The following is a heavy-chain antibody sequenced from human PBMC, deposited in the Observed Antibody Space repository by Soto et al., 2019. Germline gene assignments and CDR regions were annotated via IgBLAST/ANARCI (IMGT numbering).Heavy chain of an antibody. J-gene: IGHJ6*02. CDR2: IHNTGDT. D-gene: IGHD3-3*01. V-gene: IGHV4-59*01. CDR3: ARSYPNTIFGVVPSRGLDV. Sequence: PSETVSLTCLVSGVSISSNYWSWIRQPPGQGLEWIGYIHNTGDTNFNPSLKNRVIISVDTSKNQFSLRLSSVTAADTAVYYCARSYPNTIFGVVPSRGLDVWGQGTTVTVSS. CDR1: GVSISSNY.